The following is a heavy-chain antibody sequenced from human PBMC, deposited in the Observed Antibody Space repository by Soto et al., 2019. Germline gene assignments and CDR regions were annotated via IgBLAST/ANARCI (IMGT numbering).Heavy chain of an antibody. CDR1: GYSFTSYW. J-gene: IGHJ5*02. D-gene: IGHD6-6*01. Sequence: GESLKISCKASGYSFTSYWIAWVRQMPGKGLEWMGIIYPSDSDTRYNPSFQGQVTISADKSISTAYLQWSSLKASDTAMYYCARRGGQYSSSFAFDPWGQGTLVTVSS. V-gene: IGHV5-51*01. CDR2: IYPSDSDT. CDR3: ARRGGQYSSSFAFDP.